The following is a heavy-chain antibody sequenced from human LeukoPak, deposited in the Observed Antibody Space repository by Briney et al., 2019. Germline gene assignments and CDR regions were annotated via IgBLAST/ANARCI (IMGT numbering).Heavy chain of an antibody. CDR1: GFTFRNAW. Sequence: GGSLTLSCAASGFTFRNAWMSWIRQAPGKGLEWVGRIKSKIDGGKPDYPAPVKGRFTISRDGSKNTVDLQINSLQTEDTGIYYCTSISASEMSESFDYWGQGTQVTVSS. V-gene: IGHV3-15*01. CDR3: TSISASEMSESFDY. J-gene: IGHJ4*02. CDR2: IKSKIDGGKP. D-gene: IGHD5-24*01.